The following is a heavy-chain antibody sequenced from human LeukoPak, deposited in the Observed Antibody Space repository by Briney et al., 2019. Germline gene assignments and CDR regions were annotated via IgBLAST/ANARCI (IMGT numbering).Heavy chain of an antibody. V-gene: IGHV1-2*02. CDR3: AREYHDTSGRKYAFDV. CDR2: IDPDSGGT. CDR1: GYTFTDYY. Sequence: ASVKVSCKTSGYTFTDYYMHWVRQAPGQGLEWMGWIDPDSGGTNYAQKFQGRVTMTKDTSISTAYMGLSRLRFDDTAVYYCAREYHDTSGRKYAFDVWGQGTMVTVSS. D-gene: IGHD3-22*01. J-gene: IGHJ3*01.